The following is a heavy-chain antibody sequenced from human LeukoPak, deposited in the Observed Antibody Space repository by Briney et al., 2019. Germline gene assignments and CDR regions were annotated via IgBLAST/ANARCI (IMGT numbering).Heavy chain of an antibody. Sequence: GGSLTLFCGASSFLYQLCEENWVRRAPGKGLEGVSYISSSSSTKYYADSVMGRFIISTDNALNSLYLQKSSLRAEDTAVYYCATLRPRQQLVVDHWGQGTLVTVSS. CDR3: ATLRPRQQLVVDH. D-gene: IGHD6-13*01. CDR1: SFLYQLC. V-gene: IGHV3-48*03. CDR2: ISSSSSTK. J-gene: IGHJ4*02.